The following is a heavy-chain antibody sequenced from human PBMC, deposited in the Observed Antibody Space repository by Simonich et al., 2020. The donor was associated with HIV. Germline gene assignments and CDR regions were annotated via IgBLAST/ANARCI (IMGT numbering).Heavy chain of an antibody. CDR1: GFTFSSYA. D-gene: IGHD1-26*01. CDR3: AKCYVPGGSYYDAFDI. J-gene: IGHJ3*02. CDR2: ISGSGGST. Sequence: PGGSLRLSCAASGFTFSSYAMSWVRQAPGQGLEWVSAISGSGGSTYYADSVKGRFTISRDNSKNTLYLQMNSLRAEDTAVYYCAKCYVPGGSYYDAFDIWGQGTIVTVSS. V-gene: IGHV3-23*01.